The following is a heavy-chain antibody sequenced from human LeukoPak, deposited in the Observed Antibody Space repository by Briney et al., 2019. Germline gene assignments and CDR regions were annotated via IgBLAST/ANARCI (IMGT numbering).Heavy chain of an antibody. Sequence: ASVKVSCKASGYTFTTYGISWVRQAPGQGLECMGWISAYNGNTNYAQKFRGRVTMSTDKPTSTAYMELRSLTSDDTAVYYCARDVNDYSKLEPIDYWGQGTLVTVSS. D-gene: IGHD4-4*01. CDR1: GYTFTTYG. J-gene: IGHJ4*02. CDR2: ISAYNGNT. V-gene: IGHV1-18*01. CDR3: ARDVNDYSKLEPIDY.